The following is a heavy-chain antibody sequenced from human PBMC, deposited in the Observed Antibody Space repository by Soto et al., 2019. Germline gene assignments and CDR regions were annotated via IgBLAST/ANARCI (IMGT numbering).Heavy chain of an antibody. D-gene: IGHD1-7*01. Sequence: EVQLVESGGGLIKPGGSLSLSCAASGFTFSTYSLNWVRQAPGKGLEWVASISYDSHYIYYADSVKGRFTISRDNGKDSLYLQMNSLRAEDTAVYYCTRKLTGTNPLHYWGQGTLVTVSS. V-gene: IGHV3-21*01. CDR2: ISYDSHYI. CDR3: TRKLTGTNPLHY. CDR1: GFTFSTYS. J-gene: IGHJ4*02.